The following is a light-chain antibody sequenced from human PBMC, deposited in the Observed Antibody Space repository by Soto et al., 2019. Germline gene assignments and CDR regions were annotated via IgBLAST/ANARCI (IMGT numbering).Light chain of an antibody. J-gene: IGKJ4*01. CDR3: QHGYSTPLT. CDR2: AAS. V-gene: IGKV1-39*01. Sequence: DIQMTQSPSSLSASVGDRVTINCRARQSISTYLHWYQQKPGKAPNLLIYAASTLQSGVPSRFSGSGSGTDFTLTISSLQPEDFATYFCQHGYSTPLTFGGGTKVDIK. CDR1: QSISTY.